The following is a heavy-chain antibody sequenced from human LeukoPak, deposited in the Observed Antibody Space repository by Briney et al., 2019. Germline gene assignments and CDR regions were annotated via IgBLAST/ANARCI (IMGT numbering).Heavy chain of an antibody. V-gene: IGHV3-23*01. D-gene: IGHD6-13*01. CDR3: AKGTGRSSWYNIYFDY. Sequence: GGSLRLSCAAFGFTFSSYAMSWVRQAPGKGLEWVSAISGSGGSTYYADSVKGRFTISRDNSKNTLYLLMNSLRAEDTAVYYCAKGTGRSSWYNIYFDYWGQGTLVTVSS. J-gene: IGHJ4*02. CDR2: ISGSGGST. CDR1: GFTFSSYA.